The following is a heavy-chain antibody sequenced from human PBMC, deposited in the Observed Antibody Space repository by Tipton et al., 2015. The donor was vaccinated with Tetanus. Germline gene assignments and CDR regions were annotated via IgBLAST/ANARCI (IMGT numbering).Heavy chain of an antibody. V-gene: IGHV3-33*01. Sequence: SLRLSCAASGFIFSSYGIHWVRQAPGKGMEWVAVSWYDGTDKYYADSVKGRFTISRDNSKNTLYLQMNSLRAEDTAVYYCAREADCRGGSCFSGDFDNWGRGTQVTVSS. CDR1: GFIFSSYG. CDR2: SWYDGTDK. D-gene: IGHD2-15*01. CDR3: AREADCRGGSCFSGDFDN. J-gene: IGHJ4*02.